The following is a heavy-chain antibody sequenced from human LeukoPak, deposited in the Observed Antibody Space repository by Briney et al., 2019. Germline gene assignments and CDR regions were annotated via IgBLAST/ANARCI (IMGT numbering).Heavy chain of an antibody. CDR3: ARERRYYDSSGYPDY. Sequence: ASVKVSCKASGYTFTSYGISWVRQAPGQGLEWMGWISAYNGNTNYAQKLQGRVTMTTDTSTSTAYMELRSLRSDDTAVYYCARERRYYDSSGYPDYWGQRTLVTVSS. CDR1: GYTFTSYG. V-gene: IGHV1-18*01. J-gene: IGHJ4*02. D-gene: IGHD3-22*01. CDR2: ISAYNGNT.